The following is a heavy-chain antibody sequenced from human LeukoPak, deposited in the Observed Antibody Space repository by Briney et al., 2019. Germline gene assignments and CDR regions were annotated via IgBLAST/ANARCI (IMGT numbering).Heavy chain of an antibody. V-gene: IGHV3-23*01. Sequence: GSLRLSCAASGFTFSNHAMSWVRQAPGKGLQRVAVISGGGRTTEYEDFVKGRFTISRDNSKNTLSLQMYFCAKDVVVKRYIDFWGQGTLVTVSS. CDR1: GFTFSNHA. J-gene: IGHJ4*02. D-gene: IGHD2-15*01. CDR3: DF. CDR2: ISGGGRTT.